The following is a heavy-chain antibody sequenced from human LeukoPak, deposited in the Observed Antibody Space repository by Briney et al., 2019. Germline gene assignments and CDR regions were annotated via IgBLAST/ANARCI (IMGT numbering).Heavy chain of an antibody. Sequence: GGSLRLSCEASGFTFKAYWMSWVRQAPGTGLEWVANIQQDGSEKNYVDSVKGRFTISRDNSKNTLYLQMNSLRAEDTAVYYCAKGGDYGDYVGGFDYWGQGTLVTVSS. CDR2: IQQDGSEK. V-gene: IGHV3-7*01. D-gene: IGHD4-17*01. CDR3: AKGGDYGDYVGGFDY. CDR1: GFTFKAYW. J-gene: IGHJ4*02.